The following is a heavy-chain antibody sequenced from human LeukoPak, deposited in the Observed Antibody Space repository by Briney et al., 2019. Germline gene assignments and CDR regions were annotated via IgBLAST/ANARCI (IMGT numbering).Heavy chain of an antibody. V-gene: IGHV3-33*01. CDR2: IWYDGSNK. CDR3: ARDRYCSGGSCFLLDY. CDR1: GFTFSSYG. D-gene: IGHD2-15*01. J-gene: IGHJ4*02. Sequence: GGSLRLSCAASGFTFSSYGMHWVRQAPGKGLEWVAVIWYDGSNKYYADSVKGRFTISRDNSKNTLYLQMNSLRAEDTAVYYCARDRYCSGGSCFLLDYWGQGTLVTVSS.